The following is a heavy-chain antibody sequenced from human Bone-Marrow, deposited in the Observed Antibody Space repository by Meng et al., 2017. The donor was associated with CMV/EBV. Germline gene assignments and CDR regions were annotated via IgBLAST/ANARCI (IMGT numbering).Heavy chain of an antibody. Sequence: TFSSYDIRWVRQAPGQGLEWMGGIIPILGIANYAQKFQGRVTITADKSTSTAYMELSSLRSEDTAVYYCASTSTYYYDSSGYYAGYWGQGTLVTVSS. J-gene: IGHJ4*02. CDR2: IIPILGIA. CDR3: ASTSTYYYDSSGYYAGY. V-gene: IGHV1-69*10. D-gene: IGHD3-22*01. CDR1: TFSSYD.